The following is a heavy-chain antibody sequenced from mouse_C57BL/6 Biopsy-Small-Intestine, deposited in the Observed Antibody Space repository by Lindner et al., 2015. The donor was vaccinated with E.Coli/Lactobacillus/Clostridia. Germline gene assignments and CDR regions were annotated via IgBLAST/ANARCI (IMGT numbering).Heavy chain of an antibody. J-gene: IGHJ3*01. CDR1: GYSFTGYY. Sequence: VQLQESGPELVKPGASVKISCKASGYSFTGYYMHWVKQSPEKSLEWIGEINPSTGGTTYNQKFKAKATLTVDKSSSTAYMQLKSLTSEDSAVHYCAREGDSSGSFAYWGQGTLVTVSA. D-gene: IGHD3-2*01. CDR3: AREGDSSGSFAY. V-gene: IGHV1-42*01. CDR2: INPSTGGT.